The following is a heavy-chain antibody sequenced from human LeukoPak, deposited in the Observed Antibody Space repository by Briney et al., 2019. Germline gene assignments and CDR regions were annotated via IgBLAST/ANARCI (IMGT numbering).Heavy chain of an antibody. CDR2: IFYSGST. Sequence: SETLSLTCTVSGDSISSSSYYWGWIRQPPGKGLEWIGTIFYSGSTYYNPSLKSRVTISVDTSKNQFSLKLSSVTAADTAVYYCAREVMITFGGVISPQSDAFDIWGQGTMVTVSS. D-gene: IGHD3-16*01. J-gene: IGHJ3*02. CDR3: AREVMITFGGVISPQSDAFDI. CDR1: GDSISSSSYY. V-gene: IGHV4-39*02.